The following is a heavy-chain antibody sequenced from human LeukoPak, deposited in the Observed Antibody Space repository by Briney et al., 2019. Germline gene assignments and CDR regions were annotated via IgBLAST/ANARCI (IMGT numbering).Heavy chain of an antibody. CDR1: GGSISSGGYY. CDR3: ARDVPGGMDV. V-gene: IGHV4-31*03. Sequence: SETLSLTCTVSGGSISSGGYYWSWIRQHPGKGLEWIGYIYYSGSTYYNPSLKSRVTISVDTPKNQFSLKLSSVTAADTAVYYCARDVPGGMDVWGKGTTVTVSS. J-gene: IGHJ6*04. CDR2: IYYSGST.